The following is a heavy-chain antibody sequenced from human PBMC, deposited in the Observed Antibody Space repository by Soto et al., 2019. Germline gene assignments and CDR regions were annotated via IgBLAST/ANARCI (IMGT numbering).Heavy chain of an antibody. V-gene: IGHV1-3*01. D-gene: IGHD1-1*01. Sequence: ASVKVSCKASGYSFTTYAMHWVRQAPGQRLEWMAWINGGDGNTKYSQKFQDRVTITRDTSASIAYMELSSLRSEDTAVYYCARGKGMEENYYYHGMDVWGQGTTVTVSS. CDR2: INGGDGNT. CDR3: ARGKGMEENYYYHGMDV. CDR1: GYSFTTYA. J-gene: IGHJ6*02.